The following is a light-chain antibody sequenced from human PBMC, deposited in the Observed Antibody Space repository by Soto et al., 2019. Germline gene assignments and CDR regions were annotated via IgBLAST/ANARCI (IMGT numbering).Light chain of an antibody. CDR3: SSYTSSSTLVV. CDR2: DVN. CDR1: SSDVGGYNY. J-gene: IGLJ3*02. Sequence: QSALTQPASVSGSPGQSITISCTGTSSDVGGYNYVSWYRQYPGQAPKLIIYDVNNRPSGVSNRFSASKSGNTASLTIPGLPAEDEADYYCSSYTSSSTLVVFGGGTKLTVL. V-gene: IGLV2-14*01.